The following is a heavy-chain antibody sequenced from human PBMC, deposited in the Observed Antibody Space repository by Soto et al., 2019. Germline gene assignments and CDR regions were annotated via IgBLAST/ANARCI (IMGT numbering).Heavy chain of an antibody. J-gene: IGHJ4*02. D-gene: IGHD1-7*01. Sequence: GGSLRLSCAASGFTFSSYAMSWVRQAPGKGLEWVSAISGSGGSTYYADSVKGRFTISRDNSKNTLYLQMNSLRAEDTAVYYCAKEIEFEYNWNYPLDYWGQGTLVTVSS. CDR2: ISGSGGST. CDR1: GFTFSSYA. V-gene: IGHV3-23*01. CDR3: AKEIEFEYNWNYPLDY.